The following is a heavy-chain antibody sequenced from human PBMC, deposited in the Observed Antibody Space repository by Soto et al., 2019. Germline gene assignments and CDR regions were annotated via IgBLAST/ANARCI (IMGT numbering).Heavy chain of an antibody. CDR3: ARHPSNFWFDP. CDR2: INHSGST. J-gene: IGHJ5*02. CDR1: GGSFSGYS. Sequence: SETLSLTCAVYGGSFSGYSWTWIRQPPGTGLEWIGEINHSGSTNYNPSLKSRVTISVDTSKIQFSLKLTSVTAADTAVYYCARHPSNFWFDPWGQGTLVTVSS. D-gene: IGHD4-4*01. V-gene: IGHV4-34*01.